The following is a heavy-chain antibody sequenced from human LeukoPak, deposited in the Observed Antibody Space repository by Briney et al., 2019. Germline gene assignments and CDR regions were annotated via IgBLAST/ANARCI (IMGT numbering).Heavy chain of an antibody. V-gene: IGHV3-30*02. CDR2: IHSNGIDT. CDR3: AKSLGAKRYLDYVDV. CDR1: GFSLNAYG. J-gene: IGHJ6*03. Sequence: GGSLRLSCAVFGFSLNAYGIHWVRQAPGEGPEWVSFIHSNGIDTFYGDSVKGRFTVSRDNSKNTLYLQMNRLRVDDTAVYYCAKSLGAKRYLDYVDVWGKGTTVTVSS. D-gene: IGHD1-26*01.